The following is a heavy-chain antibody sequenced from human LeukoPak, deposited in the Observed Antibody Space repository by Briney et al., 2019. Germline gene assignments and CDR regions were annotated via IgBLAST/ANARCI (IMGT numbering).Heavy chain of an antibody. CDR2: ISSSSSYI. CDR3: ARVGLYSVMGYYFDY. Sequence: GGSLRLSCAASGFTFSSYSMSWVRQAPGKGLEWVSSISSSSSYIYYAGSVKGRFTISRDNAKNSLYLQMNSLRAEDTAVYYCARVGLYSVMGYYFDYWGQGTLVTVSS. D-gene: IGHD1-26*01. J-gene: IGHJ4*02. V-gene: IGHV3-21*01. CDR1: GFTFSSYS.